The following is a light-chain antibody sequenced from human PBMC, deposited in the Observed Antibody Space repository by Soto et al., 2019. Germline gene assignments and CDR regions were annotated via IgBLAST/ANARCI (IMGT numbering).Light chain of an antibody. J-gene: IGLJ1*01. CDR1: SSDVGDYNY. CDR2: EVT. V-gene: IGLV2-14*01. Sequence: QSALTQPASVSGSPGQSITISCTVTSSDVGDYNYVSWYQKHPGKAPKLMIYEVTNRPSGVSNRFSGSKSGNTASLTISGHQAEDEADYYCSSITSTSTYVFGAGTKLTVL. CDR3: SSITSTSTYV.